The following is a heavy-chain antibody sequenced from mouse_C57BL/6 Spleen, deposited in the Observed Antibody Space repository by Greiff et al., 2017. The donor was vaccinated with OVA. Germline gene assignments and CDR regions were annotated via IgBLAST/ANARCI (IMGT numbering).Heavy chain of an antibody. CDR2: IDPENGDT. CDR3: TTSYGNYGY. CDR1: GFNIKDDY. V-gene: IGHV14-4*01. Sequence: EVKLMESGAELVRPGASVKLSCTASGFNIKDDYMHWVKQRPEQGLEWIGWIDPENGDTEYASKFQGKATITADTSSNTAYLQLSSLTSEDTAVYYCTTSYGNYGYWGQGTTLTVSS. J-gene: IGHJ2*01. D-gene: IGHD2-1*01.